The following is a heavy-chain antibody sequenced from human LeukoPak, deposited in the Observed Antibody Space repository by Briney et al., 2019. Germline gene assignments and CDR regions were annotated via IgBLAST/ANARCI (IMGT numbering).Heavy chain of an antibody. CDR2: ISSSGSTI. J-gene: IGHJ6*04. Sequence: GGSLRLSCATSGFTFKAYTMNWVRQAPGKGLEWVSYISSSGSTIYYADSVKGRFTISRDNAKNSLYLQMNSLRAEDTAVYYCAELGITMIGGVWGKGTTVTISS. D-gene: IGHD3-10*02. CDR3: AELGITMIGGV. CDR1: GFTFKAYT. V-gene: IGHV3-48*04.